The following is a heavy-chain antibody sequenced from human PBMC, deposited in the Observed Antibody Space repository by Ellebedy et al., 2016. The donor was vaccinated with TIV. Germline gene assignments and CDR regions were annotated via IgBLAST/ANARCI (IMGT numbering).Heavy chain of an antibody. CDR2: ISGSGGRT. CDR3: AKDDIMGAIHDAFDI. Sequence: PGGSLRLSCVASGFTFSAYAMNWVRQAPGKGLEWVSTISGSGGRTYYADSVKGRFTISRDYSKNTLYLQMNSLRAEDTALYYCAKDDIMGAIHDAFDIWGQGTMVTVSS. D-gene: IGHD1-26*01. V-gene: IGHV3-23*01. CDR1: GFTFSAYA. J-gene: IGHJ3*02.